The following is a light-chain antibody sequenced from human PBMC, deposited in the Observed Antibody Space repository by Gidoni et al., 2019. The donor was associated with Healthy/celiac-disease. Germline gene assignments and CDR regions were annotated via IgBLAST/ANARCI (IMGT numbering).Light chain of an antibody. CDR3: QQCYSTPGT. CDR2: AAS. Sequence: DIQMTQSPSSLSASVGDRVTITCRASQSISIYLNWYQQKPGKAPKLLIYAASSLQSGVPSRFSGRGSGTDFTLTISSLQPEDFATYYCQQCYSTPGTFGPGTKVDI. CDR1: QSISIY. J-gene: IGKJ3*01. V-gene: IGKV1-39*01.